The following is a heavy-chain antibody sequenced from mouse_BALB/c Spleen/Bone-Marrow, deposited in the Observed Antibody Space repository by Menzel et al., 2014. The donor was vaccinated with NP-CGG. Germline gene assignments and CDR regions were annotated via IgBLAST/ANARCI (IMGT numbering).Heavy chain of an antibody. CDR1: GYTFTDYA. V-gene: IGHV1S137*01. Sequence: QVQPQQSGAELVRPGVSVKISCKGSGYTFTDYAMHWVKQSHAKSLEWIGVISTYYGDASYNQKFKGKATMTVDKSSSTAYMELARLTSEDSAVYYCARESIYYYGSTLDYWGQGTTLTVSS. J-gene: IGHJ2*01. CDR2: ISTYYGDA. CDR3: ARESIYYYGSTLDY. D-gene: IGHD1-1*01.